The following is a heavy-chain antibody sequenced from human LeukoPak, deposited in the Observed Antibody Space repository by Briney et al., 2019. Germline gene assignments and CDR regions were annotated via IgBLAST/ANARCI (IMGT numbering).Heavy chain of an antibody. CDR3: ARVDYGDYVFDY. CDR2: IYHSGST. D-gene: IGHD4-17*01. J-gene: IGHJ4*02. V-gene: IGHV4-30-2*01. Sequence: SETLSLTCAVSGGSISSGGYSWSWIRQPPGKGLEWIGYIYHSGSTYHNPSLKSRVTISVDRSKNQFSLKLSSVTAADTAVYYCARVDYGDYVFDYWGQGTLVTVSS. CDR1: GGSISSGGYS.